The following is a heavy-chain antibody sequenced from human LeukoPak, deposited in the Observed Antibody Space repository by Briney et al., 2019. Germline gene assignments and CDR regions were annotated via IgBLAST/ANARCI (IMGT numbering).Heavy chain of an antibody. Sequence: SVKVSCKASGGTFSSYAISWVRQAPGQGLEWMGRIIPILGIANYAQKFQGRVTITADKSTSTAYMELSSLRSEDTAVYYCATRLRLSGYWFDPWGQGTLVTVSS. CDR3: ATRLRLSGYWFDP. D-gene: IGHD5-12*01. CDR2: IIPILGIA. CDR1: GGTFSSYA. J-gene: IGHJ5*02. V-gene: IGHV1-69*04.